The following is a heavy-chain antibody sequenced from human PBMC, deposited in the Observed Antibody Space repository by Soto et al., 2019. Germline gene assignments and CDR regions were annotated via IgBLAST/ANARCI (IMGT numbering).Heavy chain of an antibody. J-gene: IGHJ6*02. CDR3: ATVLFPAANSRYDMDV. CDR1: GFTFSSYS. V-gene: IGHV3-48*02. Sequence: PGGSLRLSCAASGFTFSSYSMNWVRQAPGKGLECVSYISSSSSTIYYADSVKGRFTISRDNAKNSLFLQMNSLRDGDTAVYYCATVLFPAANSRYDMDVWGQGTTVTVSS. CDR2: ISSSSSTI. D-gene: IGHD2-2*01.